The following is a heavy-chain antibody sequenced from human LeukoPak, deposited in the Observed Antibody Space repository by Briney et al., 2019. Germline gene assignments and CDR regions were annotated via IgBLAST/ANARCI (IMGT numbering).Heavy chain of an antibody. CDR1: GFTFSNAW. CDR3: TTDALRIWFGSGDY. V-gene: IGHV3-15*01. Sequence: GGSLRLSCAASGFTFSNAWMSWVRQAPGKGLEWVGRIKSKTDGGTTDYAAPVKGRFTISRDDSKNTLYLQMNSLKTEDTAVYYCTTDALRIWFGSGDYWGQGTLVTVSS. CDR2: IKSKTDGGTT. J-gene: IGHJ4*02. D-gene: IGHD3-10*01.